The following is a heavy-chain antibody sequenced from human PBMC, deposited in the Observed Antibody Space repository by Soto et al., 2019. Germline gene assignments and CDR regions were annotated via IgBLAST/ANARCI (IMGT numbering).Heavy chain of an antibody. CDR3: APQGVGATGYLY. Sequence: EVQLVESGGGLVQPGGSLRLSCVVSGFTLGGYGMNWVRQAPGKGLEWVSYISDSGSRMYYADSVKGRFTISRDSAKNSLYLQMNSLRVEDTAVYYCAPQGVGATGYLYWGQGTLVTVSS. V-gene: IGHV3-48*01. J-gene: IGHJ4*02. CDR1: GFTLGGYG. CDR2: ISDSGSRM. D-gene: IGHD1-26*01.